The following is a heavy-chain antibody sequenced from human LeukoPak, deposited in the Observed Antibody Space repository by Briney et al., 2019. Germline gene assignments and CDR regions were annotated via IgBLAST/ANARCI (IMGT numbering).Heavy chain of an antibody. CDR3: AGLEAHRPLDY. J-gene: IGHJ4*02. Sequence: SETLSLTCTVSGGSVSDNNFFWNWIRQPPGKGLEWIGYIYNSGSTNYNPALNSRVTISVDMSNNQFSLKLSSVIAADTAVYYCAGLEAHRPLDYWGQGTLVIVSS. CDR1: GGSVSDNNFF. V-gene: IGHV4-61*01. CDR2: IYNSGST.